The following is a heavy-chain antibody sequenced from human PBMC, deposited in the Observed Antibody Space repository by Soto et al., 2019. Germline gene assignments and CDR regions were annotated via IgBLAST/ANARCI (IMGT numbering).Heavy chain of an antibody. CDR2: IIPIFGTA. V-gene: IGHV1-69*13. J-gene: IGHJ4*02. CDR1: GYPFPSSD. D-gene: IGHD2-8*01. CDR3: AIDVSFVPTEAYTYYFDY. Sequence: SVKVSCKASGYPFPSSDINWVRQATGQGLERMGGIIPIFGTANYAQKFQGRVTITADESTSTAYMELSSLRSEDTAVYYCAIDVSFVPTEAYTYYFDYWGQGTLVTVST.